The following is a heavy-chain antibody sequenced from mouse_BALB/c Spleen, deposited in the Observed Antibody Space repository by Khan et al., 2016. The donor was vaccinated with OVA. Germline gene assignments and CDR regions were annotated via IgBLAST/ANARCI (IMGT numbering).Heavy chain of an antibody. Sequence: EVELVESGGGLVQPVGSRKLSCAASGFTFIDYGMAWVRQTPGKGPEWIAFISSVAYSIYYADTVTGRFTISRENAKNTLYLEMSSLRSDDTAMYYCARGGFAYWGQGTLVTVSA. CDR3: ARGGFAY. J-gene: IGHJ3*01. CDR2: ISSVAYSI. CDR1: GFTFIDYG. V-gene: IGHV5-15*02.